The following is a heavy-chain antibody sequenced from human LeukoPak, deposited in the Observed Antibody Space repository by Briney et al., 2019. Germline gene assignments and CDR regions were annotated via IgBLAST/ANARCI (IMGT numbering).Heavy chain of an antibody. Sequence: SETPSLTCAVHGGSFSGYYWSWIRQPPGKGREWMGEINHSGSTNYNPSLKRRVTISVDPSTNQSALKLSSVSAADTAVYYCARGSRYCSGGSCYSGAGGYYYYYMDVWGKGTTVTVSS. CDR2: INHSGST. V-gene: IGHV4-34*01. J-gene: IGHJ6*03. CDR1: GGSFSGYY. CDR3: ARGSRYCSGGSCYSGAGGYYYYYMDV. D-gene: IGHD2-15*01.